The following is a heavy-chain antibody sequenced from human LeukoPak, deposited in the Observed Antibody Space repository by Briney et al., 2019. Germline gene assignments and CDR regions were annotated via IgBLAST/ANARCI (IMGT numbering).Heavy chain of an antibody. CDR2: IASSGLNT. CDR3: ASAYCGGDCYRSEDAFDI. J-gene: IGHJ3*02. Sequence: PGGSLRLSCAASGFMFRDAAMTWVRQAPGKGLEWVSLIASSGLNTYYADSVRGRFTISRDNSKNTLYLQMNSLRAEDTAVYYCASAYCGGDCYRSEDAFDIWGQGTMVTVSS. V-gene: IGHV3-23*01. D-gene: IGHD2-21*02. CDR1: GFMFRDAA.